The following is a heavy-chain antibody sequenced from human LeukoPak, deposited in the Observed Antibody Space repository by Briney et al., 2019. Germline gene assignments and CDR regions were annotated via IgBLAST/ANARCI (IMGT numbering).Heavy chain of an antibody. Sequence: PSETLSLTCTVSGGSISSGSYYWSWIRQPAGKGLEWIGRIYTSGSTDYNPSLKSRVTISVDTSKNQFSLKLSSVTATDTAVYYCARHSRGEGTPSDYWGQGTLVTVSS. CDR2: IYTSGST. CDR3: ARHSRGEGTPSDY. V-gene: IGHV4-61*02. CDR1: GGSISSGSYY. D-gene: IGHD3-10*01. J-gene: IGHJ4*02.